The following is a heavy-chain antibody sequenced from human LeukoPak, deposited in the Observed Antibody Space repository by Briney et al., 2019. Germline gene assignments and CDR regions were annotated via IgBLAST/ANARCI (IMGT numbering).Heavy chain of an antibody. CDR2: MNPNTGNT. V-gene: IGHV1-8*01. CDR3: ARKFLGSRGYYFDY. Sequence: ASVKVSCKASGYTFTSFDINWVRQATGQGLEWMGWMNPNTGNTGYAQKFRGRVTTTRNTSIRTAYMELSSLSSEDTAVYYCARKFLGSRGYYFDYWGQGTLVTVSS. D-gene: IGHD3-10*01. J-gene: IGHJ4*02. CDR1: GYTFTSFD.